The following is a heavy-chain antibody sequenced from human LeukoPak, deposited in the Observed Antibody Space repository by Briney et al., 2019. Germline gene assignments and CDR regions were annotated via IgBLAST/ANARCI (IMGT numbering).Heavy chain of an antibody. D-gene: IGHD7-27*01. J-gene: IGHJ4*02. CDR2: ISYDGNNK. CDR1: GFTFSSYA. V-gene: IGHV3-30*04. CDR3: ATDNWGYIDY. Sequence: GRSLRLSCAASGFTFSSYATHWVRQAPGKGLEWVAVISYDGNNKYYADSVKGRFTISRDNSKNTLYLQMNSLRAEDTAVYYCATDNWGYIDYWGQGTLVTVSS.